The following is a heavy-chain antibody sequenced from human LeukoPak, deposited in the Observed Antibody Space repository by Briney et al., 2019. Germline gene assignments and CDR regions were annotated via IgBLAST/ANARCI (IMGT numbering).Heavy chain of an antibody. V-gene: IGHV3-23*01. J-gene: IGHJ4*02. CDR1: GFTFSSYA. CDR2: ISGSGGST. CDR3: AKSHHPTVTTSFDY. D-gene: IGHD4-11*01. Sequence: PGGSLRLSCAASGFTFSSYAMSWVRQAPGKGLEWVSAISGSGGSTYYAASVKGRFTISRDNSKNTLYLQMNSLRAEDTAVYYCAKSHHPTVTTSFDYWGQGTLVTVSS.